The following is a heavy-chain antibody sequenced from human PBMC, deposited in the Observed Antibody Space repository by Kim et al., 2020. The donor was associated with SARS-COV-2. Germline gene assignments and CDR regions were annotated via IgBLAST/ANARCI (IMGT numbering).Heavy chain of an antibody. J-gene: IGHJ5*02. Sequence: GGTNQATKFQGRVTRTRDTSISTAYMELSRLRSDDTAVYYCARDSGWFDPWGQGTLVTVSS. CDR3: ARDSGWFDP. V-gene: IGHV1-2*02. CDR2: GGT.